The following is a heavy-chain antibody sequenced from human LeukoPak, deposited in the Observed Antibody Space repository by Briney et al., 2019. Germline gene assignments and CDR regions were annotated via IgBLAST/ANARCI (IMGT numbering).Heavy chain of an antibody. Sequence: GGSLRLSCAASGFTFSSYSMNWVRQAPGKGLEWVSSISSSSSYIYYADSVKGRFTISRDNAKNSLYLQMNSLRAEDTAVYYCARDISVPQSFTSFMLDYWGQGTLVTVSS. D-gene: IGHD1-14*01. V-gene: IGHV3-21*01. J-gene: IGHJ4*02. CDR1: GFTFSSYS. CDR3: ARDISVPQSFTSFMLDY. CDR2: ISSSSSYI.